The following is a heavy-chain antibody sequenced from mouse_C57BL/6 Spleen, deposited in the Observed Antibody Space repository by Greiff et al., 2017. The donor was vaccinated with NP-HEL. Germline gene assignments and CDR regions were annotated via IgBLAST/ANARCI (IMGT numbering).Heavy chain of an antibody. CDR2: IRLKSDNYAT. D-gene: IGHD1-1*01. J-gene: IGHJ2*01. V-gene: IGHV6-3*01. Sequence: DVKLEESGGGLVQPGGSMKLSCVASGFTFSNYWMNWVRQSPEKGLEWVAQIRLKSDNYATHYAESVKGRFTISRDDSKSSVYLQMNNLRAEDTGIYYCTTAPFYYGSSYVDYWGQGTTLTVSS. CDR1: GFTFSNYW. CDR3: TTAPFYYGSSYVDY.